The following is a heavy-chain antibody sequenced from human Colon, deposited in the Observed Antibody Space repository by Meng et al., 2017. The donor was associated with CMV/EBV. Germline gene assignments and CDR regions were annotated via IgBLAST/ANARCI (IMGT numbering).Heavy chain of an antibody. CDR1: GFTFSSYW. J-gene: IGHJ4*02. V-gene: IGHV3-74*01. D-gene: IGHD4-23*01. CDR2: VNSDGTST. Sequence: LKISCATSGFTFSSYWMHWVRQAPGKGLVWVSRVNSDGTSTSYADSVKGRFTISRDNAENTLYLQMNSLRAEDTAVYYCTRGNSHAHDYWGQGTLVTVSS. CDR3: TRGNSHAHDY.